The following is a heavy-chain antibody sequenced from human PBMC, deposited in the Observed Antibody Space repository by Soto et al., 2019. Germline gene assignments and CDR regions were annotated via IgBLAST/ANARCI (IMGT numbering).Heavy chain of an antibody. Sequence: QMQLVQSGAEVKKLGASVKVSCKASGYSFTGYYVHWVRQAPGQGLEWMAWINPNNGGTNYAQKFQGRVTVTRDTSINTAYMDLSGLSSDDTAVYYCAGGSYPTFSLWFWGQGTLVTVSS. CDR1: GYSFTGYY. CDR3: AGGSYPTFSLWF. V-gene: IGHV1-2*02. J-gene: IGHJ4*02. D-gene: IGHD1-26*01. CDR2: INPNNGGT.